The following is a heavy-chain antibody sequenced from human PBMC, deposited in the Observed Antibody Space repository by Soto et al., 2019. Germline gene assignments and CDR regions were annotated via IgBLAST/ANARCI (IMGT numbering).Heavy chain of an antibody. CDR2: IGSGGGIT. V-gene: IGHV3-23*01. CDR1: GFTFSSYA. CDR3: ANLAYGSGSYRDY. Sequence: PGGSLRLSCAASGFTFSSYAMTWVRQAPGKGLEWVSVIGSGGGITYYADSVKGRFTISRDNSKNTLYLQMNTLRAEDTAVYYCANLAYGSGSYRDYWGQGTLVTVSS. J-gene: IGHJ4*02. D-gene: IGHD3-10*01.